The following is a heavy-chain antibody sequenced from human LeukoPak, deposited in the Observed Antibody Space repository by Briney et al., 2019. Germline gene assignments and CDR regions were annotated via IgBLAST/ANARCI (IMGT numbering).Heavy chain of an antibody. CDR3: ARDFYSGSHDY. CDR2: ISSSSSYI. D-gene: IGHD2-15*01. CDR1: GFTFSTYS. Sequence: GGSLRLSSTASGFTFSTYSMNWVRQAPGNGLEWGSSISSSSSYIYYADSVKGRFTISRDNAKNSLSLQMNSLRAEDTAVYYCARDFYSGSHDYWGQGTLVTVSS. V-gene: IGHV3-21*01. J-gene: IGHJ4*02.